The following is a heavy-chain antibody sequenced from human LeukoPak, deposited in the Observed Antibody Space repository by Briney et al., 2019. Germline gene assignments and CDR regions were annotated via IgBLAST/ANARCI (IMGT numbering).Heavy chain of an antibody. CDR3: AREYGSVLGDY. Sequence: GGSLRLSCAASGFTFSSNGMHWVRQAPGKGLEWVAVVWFDGSNKYYADSVKGRFTISRDNSKNTLYLQMNSLRAEDTAVYYCAREYGSVLGDYWGQGTLVTVSS. CDR2: VWFDGSNK. D-gene: IGHD3-10*01. J-gene: IGHJ4*02. V-gene: IGHV3-33*01. CDR1: GFTFSSNG.